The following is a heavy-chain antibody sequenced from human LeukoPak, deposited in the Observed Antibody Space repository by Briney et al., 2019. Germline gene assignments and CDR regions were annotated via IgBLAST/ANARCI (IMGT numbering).Heavy chain of an antibody. J-gene: IGHJ4*02. D-gene: IGHD3-22*01. CDR2: ISCSGGST. V-gene: IGHV3-23*01. Sequence: PGGSLRLSCAASGFTFSSYAMSWVRQAPGKGLEWVSAISCSGGSTYYADSVKGRFNISRDNSKNTLYLQMNSLRAEDTAVYYCAKPTVNYYDSSGYIDLGYFDYWGQGTLVTVSS. CDR1: GFTFSSYA. CDR3: AKPTVNYYDSSGYIDLGYFDY.